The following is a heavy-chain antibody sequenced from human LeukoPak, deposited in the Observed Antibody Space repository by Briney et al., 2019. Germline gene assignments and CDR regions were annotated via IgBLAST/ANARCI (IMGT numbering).Heavy chain of an antibody. D-gene: IGHD3-22*01. CDR2: IYPGDSDT. Sequence: GEPLKISCKGSGYSFTTYWIGWVRQMPGKGLEWMGIIYPGDSDTRYSPSFQGHVTISTDKSISTAYLQWSSLKASDTAMYYCARDDSSGYDYWGQGTLVTVSS. J-gene: IGHJ4*02. CDR3: ARDDSSGYDY. V-gene: IGHV5-51*01. CDR1: GYSFTTYW.